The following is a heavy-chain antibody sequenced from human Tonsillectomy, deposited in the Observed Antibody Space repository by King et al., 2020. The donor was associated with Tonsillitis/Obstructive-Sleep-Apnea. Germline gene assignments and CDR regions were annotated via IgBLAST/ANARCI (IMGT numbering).Heavy chain of an antibody. CDR2: ISTSSSSL. Sequence: VQLVESGGGLVQPGGSLRLSCAASGFTFSSYSMNWVRQAPGKGLEWVSYISTSSSSLYYSDSVKGRFTISRDTAKNSLYLQMNSLRDEDTAVYYCARDSSYAFDIWGQGTMVTVSS. CDR1: GFTFSSYS. D-gene: IGHD3-16*02. J-gene: IGHJ3*02. V-gene: IGHV3-48*02. CDR3: ARDSSYAFDI.